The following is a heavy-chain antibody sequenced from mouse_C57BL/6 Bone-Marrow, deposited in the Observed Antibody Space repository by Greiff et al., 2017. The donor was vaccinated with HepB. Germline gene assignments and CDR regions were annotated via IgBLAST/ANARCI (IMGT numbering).Heavy chain of an antibody. CDR2: IRNKANNHAT. CDR1: GFTFSDAW. D-gene: IGHD1-1*01. Sequence: EVQVVESGGGLVQPGGSMKFSCAASGFTFSDAWMDWVRQSPEKGLEWVAEIRNKANNHATYYAESVNGRFTISRDDSKSSVYLQMNSLRAEDTGIYYCTRRGSFITTAVDYWGQGTTRTVSS. CDR3: TRRGSFITTAVDY. V-gene: IGHV6-6*01. J-gene: IGHJ2*01.